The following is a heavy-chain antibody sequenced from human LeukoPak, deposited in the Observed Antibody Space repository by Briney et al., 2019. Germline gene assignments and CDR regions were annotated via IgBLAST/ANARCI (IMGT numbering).Heavy chain of an antibody. V-gene: IGHV4-30-4*01. CDR3: ARDNYGGYANWFDP. Sequence: SETLSLTCTVSGGSISSGDYYWSWIRQPPGKGLEWIGYIYYSGSTYYNPSLKSRVTIPVDTSKNQFSLKLSSVTAADTAVYYCARDNYGGYANWFDPWGQGTLVTVSS. D-gene: IGHD4-17*01. CDR1: GGSISSGDYY. CDR2: IYYSGST. J-gene: IGHJ5*02.